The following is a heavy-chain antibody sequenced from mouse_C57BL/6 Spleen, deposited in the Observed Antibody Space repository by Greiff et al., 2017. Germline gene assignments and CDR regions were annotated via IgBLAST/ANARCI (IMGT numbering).Heavy chain of an antibody. CDR3: AREGDGYFDV. J-gene: IGHJ1*03. D-gene: IGHD3-3*01. Sequence: EVQLVESGGGLVKPGGSLKLSCAASGFTFSSYAMSWVRQTPEKRLEWVATISDGGSYTYYPDNVKGRFTISRDNAKNNLYLQMSHLKSEDTAMYYCAREGDGYFDVWGTGTTVTVSS. V-gene: IGHV5-4*01. CDR2: ISDGGSYT. CDR1: GFTFSSYA.